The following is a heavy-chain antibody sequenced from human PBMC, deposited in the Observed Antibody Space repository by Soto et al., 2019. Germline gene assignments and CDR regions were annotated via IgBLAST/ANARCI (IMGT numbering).Heavy chain of an antibody. D-gene: IGHD4-17*01. V-gene: IGHV3-9*01. CDR3: AKSPSYYGDFDY. J-gene: IGHJ4*02. Sequence: EVQLVESGGGLVQPGRSLRLSCAASGFTFDDYAMHWVRQAPGKGLEWVSGISWNSGRIGYADSVKGRFTISRDNAKNSLYLQMNSLRAEDTALYYCAKSPSYYGDFDYWGQGTLVTVSS. CDR1: GFTFDDYA. CDR2: ISWNSGRI.